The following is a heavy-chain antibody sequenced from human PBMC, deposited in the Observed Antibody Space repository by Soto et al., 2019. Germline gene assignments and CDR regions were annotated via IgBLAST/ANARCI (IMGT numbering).Heavy chain of an antibody. Sequence: ASVKVSCKASGGTFSGYAISWVRQAPGQGLEWMGGIIPIFGTANYAQKFQGRVTITADKSTSTAYMELSSLRSEDTAVYYCAVEMGSRYPSSYFDYWGQGXLVTVYS. CDR2: IIPIFGTA. CDR1: GGTFSGYA. V-gene: IGHV1-69*06. J-gene: IGHJ4*02. CDR3: AVEMGSRYPSSYFDY. D-gene: IGHD1-26*01.